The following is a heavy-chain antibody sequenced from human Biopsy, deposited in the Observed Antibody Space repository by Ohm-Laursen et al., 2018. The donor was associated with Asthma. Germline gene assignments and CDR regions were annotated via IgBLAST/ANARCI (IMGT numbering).Heavy chain of an antibody. V-gene: IGHV3-7*01. J-gene: IGHJ1*01. D-gene: IGHD3-3*01. CDR1: GFTFGDYC. Sequence: SLRLSCTASGFTFGDYCMSWVRQVPGQGLEWVANIKRDGSEKNHVDSLKGRFTISRDNAKNLLFLQMNSLRAEDTAVYYCARTFHFWSPYHAEHYQLWGQGTLVTVPS. CDR3: ARTFHFWSPYHAEHYQL. CDR2: IKRDGSEK.